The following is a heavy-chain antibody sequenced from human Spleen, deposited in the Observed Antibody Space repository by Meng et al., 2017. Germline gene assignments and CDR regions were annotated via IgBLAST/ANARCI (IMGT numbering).Heavy chain of an antibody. CDR3: ARDDFWSGTPFDY. J-gene: IGHJ4*02. V-gene: IGHV1-3*01. CDR1: GHTFTSYA. CDR2: INVGSGNT. D-gene: IGHD3-3*01. Sequence: QVHLVQSGAEVKKPGASVKVSCKASGHTFTSYALHWVRQAPGQILEWMGWINVGSGNTKYSQKFQGRVTITRDTSASTAYMELSTLRSEDTAVYYCARDDFWSGTPFDYWGQGTLVTVSS.